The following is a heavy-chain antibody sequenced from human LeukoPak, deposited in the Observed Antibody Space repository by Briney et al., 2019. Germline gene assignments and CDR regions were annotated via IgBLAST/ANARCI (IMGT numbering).Heavy chain of an antibody. CDR1: GYTFTSTG. V-gene: IGHV1-18*01. CDR2: VSAYNGNT. J-gene: IGHJ3*01. D-gene: IGHD4-23*01. CDR3: ARDAPRWRNAFDF. Sequence: ASVKVSCKASGYTFTSTGICWVRQAPGQGLEWMGWVSAYNGNTNYAQKFRGRVTMTRDTSTNTAYMELRSLRSDDTAVYFCARDAPRWRNAFDFWGQGTMVTV.